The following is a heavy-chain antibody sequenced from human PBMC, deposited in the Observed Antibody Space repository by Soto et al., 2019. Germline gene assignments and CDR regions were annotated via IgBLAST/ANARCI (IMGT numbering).Heavy chain of an antibody. V-gene: IGHV3-7*01. D-gene: IGHD6-6*01. J-gene: IGHJ4*02. CDR1: GFTFSSYW. CDR3: AREGRIGIAARPMDSRGYFAY. Sequence: EVQLVESGGGLVQPGGSLRLSCAASGFTFSSYWMSWVRQAPGKGLEWVANIKQEGSEKYYVDSVKGRFTSSRDNAKNSLYLQMHSLRAEDTAVYYCAREGRIGIAARPMDSRGYFAYWGQGNLVTVSS. CDR2: IKQEGSEK.